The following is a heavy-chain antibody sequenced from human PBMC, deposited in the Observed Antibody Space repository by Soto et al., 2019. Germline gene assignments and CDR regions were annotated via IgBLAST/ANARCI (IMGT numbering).Heavy chain of an antibody. Sequence: EVQLLESGGGSVQPGGSRRLSCAASGFTFRDYGMSWVRQAPGKGLEWVSGISGGATYYADSVKGRFVISRDDSKNTLYLEMDSLRVEDTAVYYCTKDSGWTSADWGQGTLVTVSS. CDR1: GFTFRDYG. V-gene: IGHV3-23*01. CDR2: ISGGAT. J-gene: IGHJ4*02. D-gene: IGHD3-10*01. CDR3: TKDSGWTSAD.